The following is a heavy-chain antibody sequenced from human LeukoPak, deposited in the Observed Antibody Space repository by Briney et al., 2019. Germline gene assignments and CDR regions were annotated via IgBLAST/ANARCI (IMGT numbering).Heavy chain of an antibody. D-gene: IGHD6-13*01. J-gene: IGHJ3*01. CDR3: ARISSSNWYNERGAFDV. CDR1: GYSISSGYY. V-gene: IGHV4-59*01. CDR2: VYYTGST. Sequence: SEPLSLSCTVSGYSISSGYYWGWIRQPPGKGLEWIGFVYYTGSTNYSPSLKSRVTISVNTSKNQFSLKLRSVTAADTAVYYCARISSSNWYNERGAFDVWGQGTMVTVSS.